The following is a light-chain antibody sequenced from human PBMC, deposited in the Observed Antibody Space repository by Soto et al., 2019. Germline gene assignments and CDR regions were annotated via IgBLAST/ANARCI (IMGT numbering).Light chain of an antibody. CDR1: SSDVGAYNY. CDR3: SSYTSSSTLEV. J-gene: IGLJ1*01. CDR2: EVS. Sequence: SALTQPASVSGSPGQTITISCTGTSSDVGAYNYVSWYQQHPGKAPKLMIYEVSNRPSGVSNRFSGSKSGNTASLTISGLQAEDEADYYCSSYTSSSTLEVFGTGTKVTVL. V-gene: IGLV2-14*01.